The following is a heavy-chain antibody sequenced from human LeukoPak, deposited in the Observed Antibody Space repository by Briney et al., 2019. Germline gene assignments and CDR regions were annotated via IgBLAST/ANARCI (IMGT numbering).Heavy chain of an antibody. CDR2: ISSTSSYI. J-gene: IGHJ4*02. CDR3: TREGYIYSTYYFDY. D-gene: IGHD5-18*01. CDR1: GFTFSSYS. Sequence: GGSLRLSCAASGFTFSSYSMNWVRQAPGKGLEWVSSISSTSSYIYYADSVKGRFTISRDNARNSLFLEMNSLRAEDTAVYYCTREGYIYSTYYFDYWGQGALVTVSS. V-gene: IGHV3-21*01.